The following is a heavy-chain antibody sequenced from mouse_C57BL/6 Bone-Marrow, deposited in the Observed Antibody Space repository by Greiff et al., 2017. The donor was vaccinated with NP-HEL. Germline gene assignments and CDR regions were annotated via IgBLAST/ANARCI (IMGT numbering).Heavy chain of an antibody. CDR2: IDPSDSYT. J-gene: IGHJ4*01. V-gene: IGHV1-50*01. CDR1: GYTFTSYW. CDR3: ARGGDYGSSLYAMDY. Sequence: VQLQQPGAELVKPGASVKLSCKASGYTFTSYWMQWVKQRPGQGLEWIGEIDPSDSYTNYNQKFKGKATLTVDTSSSTAYMQLSSLTSEDSAVYYCARGGDYGSSLYAMDYWGQGTSVTVSS. D-gene: IGHD1-1*01.